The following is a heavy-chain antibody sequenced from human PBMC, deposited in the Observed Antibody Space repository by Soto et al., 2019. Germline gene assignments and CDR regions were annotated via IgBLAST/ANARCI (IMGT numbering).Heavy chain of an antibody. Sequence: GGSLRLSCAASGFTFSSYAMSWVRQAPGKGLEWVSAISGSGGSTYYADSVKGRFPISRDNPKNTLYLQMNSLRAEDTAVYYCAKVRIAVAGSAFDYWGQGTLVTVSS. V-gene: IGHV3-23*01. D-gene: IGHD6-19*01. CDR1: GFTFSSYA. CDR3: AKVRIAVAGSAFDY. J-gene: IGHJ4*02. CDR2: ISGSGGST.